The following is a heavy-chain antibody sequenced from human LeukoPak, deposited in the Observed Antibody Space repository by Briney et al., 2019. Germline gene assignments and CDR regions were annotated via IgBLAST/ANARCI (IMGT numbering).Heavy chain of an antibody. V-gene: IGHV1-18*04. Sequence: SVKVSCKASVYSLTTCGISWVRQAPGQGREWMGWGSAYNGDTNYAQNIQGRVTMTTETSSDTAFLELRNLRSDATAVYSCASDFEHPTSSGCLDLFDYWGQGHLVTVSS. CDR2: GSAYNGDT. J-gene: IGHJ4*02. CDR1: VYSLTTCG. CDR3: ASDFEHPTSSGCLDLFDY. D-gene: IGHD3-22*01.